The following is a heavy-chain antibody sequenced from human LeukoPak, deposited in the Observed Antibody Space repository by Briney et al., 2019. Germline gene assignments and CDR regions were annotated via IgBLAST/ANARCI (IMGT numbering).Heavy chain of an antibody. D-gene: IGHD2-15*01. J-gene: IGHJ6*04. Sequence: GGSLRLSCAASEFSVGSNYMTWVRQAPGKGLEWVSLIYSGGSTYYANSVKGRFTISRDNSKDTLYLQMGSLRAEDMAVYYCARSPRGVVVAASLDVWGKGTTVTISS. CDR3: ARSPRGVVVAASLDV. CDR1: EFSVGSNY. V-gene: IGHV3-66*01. CDR2: IYSGGST.